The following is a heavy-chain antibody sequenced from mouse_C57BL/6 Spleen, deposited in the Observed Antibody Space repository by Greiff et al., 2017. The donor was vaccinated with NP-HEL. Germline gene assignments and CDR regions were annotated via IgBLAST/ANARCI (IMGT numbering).Heavy chain of an antibody. CDR2: IDPETGGT. D-gene: IGHD2-5*01. Sequence: VQLQESGAELVRPGASVTLSCKASGYTFTDYEMHWVKQTPVHGLEWIGAIDPETGGTAYNQKFKGKAILTADKSSSTAYMELRSLTSEDSAVYYCTRRDSNYWYFDVWGTGTTVTVSS. V-gene: IGHV1-15*01. CDR1: GYTFTDYE. CDR3: TRRDSNYWYFDV. J-gene: IGHJ1*03.